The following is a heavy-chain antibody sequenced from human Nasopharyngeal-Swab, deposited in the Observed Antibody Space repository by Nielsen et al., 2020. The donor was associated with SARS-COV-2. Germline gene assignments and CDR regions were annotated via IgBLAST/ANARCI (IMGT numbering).Heavy chain of an antibody. J-gene: IGHJ6*02. Sequence: GESLKISCAASGFTFSSYAMHWVRQAPGKGLEWVAVISYDGSNKYYADSVKGRFTISRDNSKNTLYLQMNSLRAEDTAVYYCARGYCSSGSCYAKHYGMDVWGQGTTVTVSS. V-gene: IGHV3-30*04. CDR1: GFTFSSYA. D-gene: IGHD2-15*01. CDR3: ARGYCSSGSCYAKHYGMDV. CDR2: ISYDGSNK.